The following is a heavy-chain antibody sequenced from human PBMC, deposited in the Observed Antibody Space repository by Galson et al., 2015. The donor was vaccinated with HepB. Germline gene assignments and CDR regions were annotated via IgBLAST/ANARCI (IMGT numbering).Heavy chain of an antibody. CDR3: ATLTWSYYFDY. Sequence: SLRLSCAASGFTFSDYYMSWIRQAPGKGLEWVSYISSSSSYTNYADSVKGRFTISRDNAKNSLYLQMNSLRAEDTAVYYCATLTWSYYFDYWGQGTLVTVSS. V-gene: IGHV3-11*06. J-gene: IGHJ4*02. CDR1: GFTFSDYY. D-gene: IGHD1-26*01. CDR2: ISSSSSYT.